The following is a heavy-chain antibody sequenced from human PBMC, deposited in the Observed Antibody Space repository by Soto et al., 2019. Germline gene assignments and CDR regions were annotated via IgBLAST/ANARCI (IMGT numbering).Heavy chain of an antibody. D-gene: IGHD3-3*01. CDR3: ARDVVTRRLLEFWFDP. CDR2: IYTSGST. V-gene: IGHV4-4*07. J-gene: IGHJ5*02. Sequence: ASETLSLTCTVSGGSISSYYWSWIRQPAGKGLEWIGRIYTSGSTNYNPSLKSRVTMSVDTSKNQFSLKLSSVTAADTAVYYCARDVVTRRLLEFWFDPWGQGTLVTVSS. CDR1: GGSISSYY.